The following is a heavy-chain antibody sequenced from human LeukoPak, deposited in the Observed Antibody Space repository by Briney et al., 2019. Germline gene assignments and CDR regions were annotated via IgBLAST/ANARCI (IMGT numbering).Heavy chain of an antibody. D-gene: IGHD5-12*01. CDR2: IYYSGST. CDR1: GGSISSVY. J-gene: IGHJ4*02. Sequence: PSETLSLTCSVSGGSISSVYWSWIRQPPGKGLEWIGYIYYSGSTNYNPTLKSRVTISVDTSKNQFSLKLSSVTAADTAVYYCARHAESGSDRFDYWGQGTLVTVSS. CDR3: ARHAESGSDRFDY. V-gene: IGHV4-59*08.